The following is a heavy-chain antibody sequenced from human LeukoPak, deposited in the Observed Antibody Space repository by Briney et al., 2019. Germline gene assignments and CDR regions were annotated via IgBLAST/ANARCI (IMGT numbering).Heavy chain of an antibody. CDR2: IWYDGSNK. Sequence: GGSLRLSCAASGFTFSSYGMHWVRQAPGKGLEWVAVIWYDGSNKYYADSVEGRFTISRDNSKNTLYLQMNSLRAEDTAVYYCARDLYCSSTSCSYLFDYWGQGTLVTVSS. CDR3: ARDLYCSSTSCSYLFDY. CDR1: GFTFSSYG. V-gene: IGHV3-33*01. J-gene: IGHJ4*02. D-gene: IGHD2-2*01.